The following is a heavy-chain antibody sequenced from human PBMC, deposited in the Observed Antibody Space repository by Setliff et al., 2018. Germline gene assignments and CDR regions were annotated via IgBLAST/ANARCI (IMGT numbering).Heavy chain of an antibody. J-gene: IGHJ5*02. CDR2: IYHSGST. V-gene: IGHV4-4*02. CDR1: GGSISSSNW. CDR3: ARQTRWLQLEWFDP. Sequence: PSETLSLTCAVSGGSISSSNWWSWVRQPPGKGLEWIGEIYHSGSTNYNPSLKCRVTISVDKSKNQFSLKLSSVTAADSAIYYCARQTRWLQLEWFDPWGQGTLVTVSS. D-gene: IGHD5-12*01.